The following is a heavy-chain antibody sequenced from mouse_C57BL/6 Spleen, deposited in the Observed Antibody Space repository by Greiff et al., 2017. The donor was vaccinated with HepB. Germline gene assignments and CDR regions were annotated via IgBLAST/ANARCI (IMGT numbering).Heavy chain of an antibody. V-gene: IGHV1-64*01. CDR2: IHPNSGST. CDR3: ASYYSNFDY. D-gene: IGHD2-5*01. CDR1: GYTFTSYW. J-gene: IGHJ2*01. Sequence: QVQLKQPGAELVKPGASVKLSCKASGYTFTSYWMHWVKQRPGQGLEWIGMIHPNSGSTNYNEKFKSKATLTVEKSSSTAYMQLSSLTSEDSAVYYCASYYSNFDYWGQGTTLTVSS.